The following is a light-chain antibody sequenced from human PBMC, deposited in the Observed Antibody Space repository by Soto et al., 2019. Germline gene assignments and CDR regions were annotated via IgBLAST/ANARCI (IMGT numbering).Light chain of an antibody. V-gene: IGKV3D-15*01. J-gene: IGKJ4*01. Sequence: EIVMTQSPGTLSVSPGERATLSCGASQSVSSNLAWYQQKPGQAPRLLIYGASTRATGIPARFSGSGSGTDVTLTISSLQSEDFAVYYCQQYHNWVTFGGGTKVEIK. CDR3: QQYHNWVT. CDR1: QSVSSN. CDR2: GAS.